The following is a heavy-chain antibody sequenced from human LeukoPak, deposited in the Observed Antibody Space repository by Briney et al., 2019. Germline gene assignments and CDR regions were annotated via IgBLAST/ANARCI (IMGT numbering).Heavy chain of an antibody. CDR1: GFTFINYW. V-gene: IGHV3-7*01. D-gene: IGHD4/OR15-4a*01. J-gene: IGHJ4*02. CDR3: AGPWVLDPNIDY. CDR2: IEQDGSEK. Sequence: GGSLRLSCPASGFTFINYWMSWVRQPPGRGLEWVATIEQDGSEKYYVDSVKGRSTISRDNAKKSLFLQTNRLRADDTAVYYCAGPWVLDPNIDYWGQGTLVTVSS.